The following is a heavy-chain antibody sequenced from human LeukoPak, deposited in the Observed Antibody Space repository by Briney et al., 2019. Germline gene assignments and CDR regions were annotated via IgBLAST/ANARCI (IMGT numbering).Heavy chain of an antibody. CDR1: GFTFSSYG. CDR3: AKDPLWFGVIGYGMDV. J-gene: IGHJ6*04. V-gene: IGHV3-30*18. D-gene: IGHD3-10*01. Sequence: PGRSLRLSCAASGFTFSSYGMHWVRQAPGKGLEWVAVISYDGSNKYYADSVKGRFTISRDNSKNTLYLQMNSLRAEDTAVYYCAKDPLWFGVIGYGMDVWGKGTTVTVSS. CDR2: ISYDGSNK.